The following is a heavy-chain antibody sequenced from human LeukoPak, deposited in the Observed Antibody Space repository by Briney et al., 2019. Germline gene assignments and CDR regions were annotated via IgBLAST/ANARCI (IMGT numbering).Heavy chain of an antibody. D-gene: IGHD5-18*01. Sequence: ASVKVSCKASGYTFTGYYMHWVRQAPGQGLEWMGWISPNSGGTNYAQKFQGRVTMTRDTSISTAYMELSRLRSDDTAVYYCARDRGEGYSYGNWGQGTLVTVSS. J-gene: IGHJ1*01. V-gene: IGHV1-2*02. CDR3: ARDRGEGYSYGN. CDR1: GYTFTGYY. CDR2: ISPNSGGT.